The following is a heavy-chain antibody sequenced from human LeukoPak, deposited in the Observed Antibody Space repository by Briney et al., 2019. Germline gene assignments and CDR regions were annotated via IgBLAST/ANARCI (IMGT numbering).Heavy chain of an antibody. V-gene: IGHV4-4*07. CDR3: ARTNDYSNSLNWFDS. J-gene: IGHJ5*01. CDR1: GGSISSYY. D-gene: IGHD4-11*01. Sequence: SETLSLTCTVSGGSISSYYWSWIRQPAGKGLEWIGRIYISGSTNYNPSLKSRVTMSVDASKNQFSLKLSSVTAADTAVYYCARTNDYSNSLNWFDSWGQGTLVTVSS. CDR2: IYISGST.